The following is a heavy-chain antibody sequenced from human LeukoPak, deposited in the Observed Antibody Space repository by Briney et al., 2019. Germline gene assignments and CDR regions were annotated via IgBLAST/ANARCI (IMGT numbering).Heavy chain of an antibody. J-gene: IGHJ4*02. D-gene: IGHD6-19*01. CDR2: IYYSGST. Sequence: SETLSLTCTVSGGSISSYYWSWIRQPPGKGLEWIGYIYYSGSTNYNPSLKSRVTISVDTSKNQFSLKLSSVTAADMAVYYCARVGIAVAGPWFDYWGQGTLVTVSS. V-gene: IGHV4-59*01. CDR1: GGSISSYY. CDR3: ARVGIAVAGPWFDY.